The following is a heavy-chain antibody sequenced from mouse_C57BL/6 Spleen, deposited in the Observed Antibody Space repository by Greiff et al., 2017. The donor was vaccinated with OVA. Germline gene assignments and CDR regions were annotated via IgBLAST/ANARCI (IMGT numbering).Heavy chain of an antibody. V-gene: IGHV1-26*01. CDR1: GYTFTDYY. Sequence: VQLQQSGPELVKPGASVKISCKASGYTFTDYYMNWVKQSHGKSLEWIGDINPNNGGTSYNQKFKGKATLTVDKSSSTAYMELRSLTSEDSAVYYCARRGGEYDYLYAMDYWGQGTSVTVSS. J-gene: IGHJ4*01. D-gene: IGHD2-4*01. CDR2: INPNNGGT. CDR3: ARRGGEYDYLYAMDY.